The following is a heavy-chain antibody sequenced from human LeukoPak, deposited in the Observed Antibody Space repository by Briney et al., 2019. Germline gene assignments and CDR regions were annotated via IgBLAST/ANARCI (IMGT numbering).Heavy chain of an antibody. CDR2: ISSSGGST. J-gene: IGHJ3*02. V-gene: IGHV3-23*01. CDR1: KFTFSSYG. CDR3: ATLRRSGAERDAFDI. D-gene: IGHD3-10*01. Sequence: QPGGSLRLPCAASKFTFSSYGMSWVRQAPGKGLEWVSTISSSGGSTYYADSVKGRFTISRDNAKSTLFLQMNSVRAEDTALYYCATLRRSGAERDAFDIWGQGTMVTVSS.